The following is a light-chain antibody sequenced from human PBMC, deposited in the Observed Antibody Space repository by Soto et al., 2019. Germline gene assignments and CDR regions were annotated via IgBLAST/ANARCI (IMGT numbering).Light chain of an antibody. J-gene: IGKJ3*01. CDR1: QSVGSK. V-gene: IGKV3-15*01. CDR3: QNYLENPGA. CDR2: GAS. Sequence: EIVLTQSPVTLSVSPGERATLSCRASQSVGSKLAWYQQKPGQAPRLLIDGASTRATGIPARFSGSGSGTEFTLTISSLQSEDFAVYYCQNYLENPGAFGPGTKVEIK.